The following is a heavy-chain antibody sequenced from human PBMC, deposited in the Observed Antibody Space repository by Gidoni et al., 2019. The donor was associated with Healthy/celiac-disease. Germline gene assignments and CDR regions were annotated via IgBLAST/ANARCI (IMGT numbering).Heavy chain of an antibody. Sequence: QVQLVESGGGVIQPGRSLRLSCAASGFTSSSYGMHWVRQAPGKGLEWVAVISYDGSNKYYADSVKGRVTISRDNSKNTLYLQMNSLRAEDTAVYYCAKDCVTTPFYYYGMDVWGQGTTVTVSS. J-gene: IGHJ6*02. V-gene: IGHV3-30*18. CDR3: AKDCVTTPFYYYGMDV. CDR2: ISYDGSNK. CDR1: GFTSSSYG. D-gene: IGHD4-17*01.